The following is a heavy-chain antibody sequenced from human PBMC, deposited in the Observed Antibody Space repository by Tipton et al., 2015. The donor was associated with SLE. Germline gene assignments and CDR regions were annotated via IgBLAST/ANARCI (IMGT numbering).Heavy chain of an antibody. CDR2: INWNSDNR. J-gene: IGHJ4*02. CDR3: AKDIGNSGYLFDY. D-gene: IGHD5-12*01. V-gene: IGHV3-9*01. Sequence: SLRLSCAASGFTFSSYAMHWVRQAPGRGLEWVSGINWNSDNRGYADSVKGRFTISRDNAKNSLYLQINSLRPEDTALYYCAKDIGNSGYLFDYWGQGALVTASS. CDR1: GFTFSSYA.